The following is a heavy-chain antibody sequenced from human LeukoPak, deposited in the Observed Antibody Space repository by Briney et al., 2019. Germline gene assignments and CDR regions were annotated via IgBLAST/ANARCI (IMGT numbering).Heavy chain of an antibody. Sequence: ASVKVSCKASGGTFSSYAISWVRQAPGQGLEWMGGIIPIFGTANYAQKFQGRVTITADKSTSTAYMELSSLRSEDTAVYYCAREGDPYSGSYFYFDYWGQGTLVTVSS. D-gene: IGHD1-26*01. CDR2: IIPIFGTA. V-gene: IGHV1-69*06. CDR3: AREGDPYSGSYFYFDY. CDR1: GGTFSSYA. J-gene: IGHJ4*02.